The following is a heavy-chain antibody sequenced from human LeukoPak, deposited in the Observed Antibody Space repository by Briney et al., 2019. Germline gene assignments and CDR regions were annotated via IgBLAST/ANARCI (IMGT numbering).Heavy chain of an antibody. V-gene: IGHV4-34*01. CDR2: INHSGST. J-gene: IGHJ4*02. Sequence: PSETLSLTCAVYGGSFSGYYWSWIRQPPGKGLEWIGEINHSGSTNYNPSLKSRVTISVDTSKNQFSLKLSSVTAADTAVYYCARISEGSGTYYFDYWGQGTLVTVSS. D-gene: IGHD1-26*01. CDR3: ARISEGSGTYYFDY. CDR1: GGSFSGYY.